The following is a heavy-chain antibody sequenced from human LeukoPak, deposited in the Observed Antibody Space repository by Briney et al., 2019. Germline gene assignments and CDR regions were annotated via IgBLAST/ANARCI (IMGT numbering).Heavy chain of an antibody. V-gene: IGHV4-61*01. Sequence: PSQTLSLTCTVSGGSVSSGSYYWSWIRQPPGKGLEWIGYIYYSGSTNYNPSLKSRVTISVDTSKNQFSLKLSSVTAADTAVYYCARVPPGYCSSTSCYEWGRFDYWGQGTLVTVSS. D-gene: IGHD2-2*01. CDR2: IYYSGST. CDR1: GGSVSSGSYY. CDR3: ARVPPGYCSSTSCYEWGRFDY. J-gene: IGHJ4*02.